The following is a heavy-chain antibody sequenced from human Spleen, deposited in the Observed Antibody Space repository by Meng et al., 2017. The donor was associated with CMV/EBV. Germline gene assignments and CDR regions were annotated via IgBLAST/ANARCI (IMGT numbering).Heavy chain of an antibody. V-gene: IGHV3-30-3*01. CDR3: ARGGSFYYNGMDV. CDR1: GFTFSSSA. J-gene: IGHJ6*02. CDR2: ISFDGSNK. Sequence: GGSLRLSCAASGFTFSSSAMHWVRQAPGKGLEWVAVISFDGSNKYYADSVKGRFTISRDNSKNTLYLQMNSLRVEDTAVYYCARGGSFYYNGMDVWGQGTTVTVSS. D-gene: IGHD1-26*01.